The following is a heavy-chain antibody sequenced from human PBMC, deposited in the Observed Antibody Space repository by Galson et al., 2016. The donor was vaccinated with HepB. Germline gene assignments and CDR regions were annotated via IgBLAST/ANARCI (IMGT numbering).Heavy chain of an antibody. J-gene: IGHJ4*02. CDR3: VKDGYSGSYDY. Sequence: SLRLSCAASGFTFSDFAIHWVRQAPGKGLEYVAGNSSNGDTTYFADSVKGRFTISRDNSKNTVYLQLSSLRVDDTAVYYCVKDGYSGSYDYWGQGTLVTVSS. V-gene: IGHV3-64D*06. CDR1: GFTFSDFA. D-gene: IGHD1-26*01. CDR2: NSSNGDTT.